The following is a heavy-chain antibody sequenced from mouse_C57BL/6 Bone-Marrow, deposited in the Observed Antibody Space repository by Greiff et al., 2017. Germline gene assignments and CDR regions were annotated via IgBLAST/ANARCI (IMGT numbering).Heavy chain of an antibody. J-gene: IGHJ4*01. CDR3: ARPQLGRYYAMDY. CDR1: GYTFTSYD. V-gene: IGHV1-85*01. D-gene: IGHD4-1*02. Sequence: QVQLKESGPELVKPGASVKLSCKASGYTFTSYDINWVKQRPGQGLEWIGWIYPRDGSTKYNEKFKGKATVTVDTSSSTAYMELHSLTSEDSAVYFCARPQLGRYYAMDYWGQGTSVTVSS. CDR2: IYPRDGST.